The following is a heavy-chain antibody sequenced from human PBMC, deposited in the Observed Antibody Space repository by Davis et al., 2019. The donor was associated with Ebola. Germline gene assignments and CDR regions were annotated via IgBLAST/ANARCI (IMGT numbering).Heavy chain of an antibody. J-gene: IGHJ3*02. D-gene: IGHD3-22*01. V-gene: IGHV4-39*07. CDR2: IYYSGST. Sequence: GSLRLSCTVSGGSISSSSYYWGWIRQPPGKGLEWIGSIYYSGSTYYNPSLKSRVTISVDTSKNQFSLKLSSVTAADTAVYYCARDGWYYDSSGYYRDAFDIWGQGTMVTVSS. CDR3: ARDGWYYDSSGYYRDAFDI. CDR1: GGSISSSSYY.